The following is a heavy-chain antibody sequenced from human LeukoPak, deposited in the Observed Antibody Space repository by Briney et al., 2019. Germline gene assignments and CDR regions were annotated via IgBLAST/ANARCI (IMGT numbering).Heavy chain of an antibody. D-gene: IGHD1-26*01. CDR1: GGTFSSYA. V-gene: IGHV1-46*01. Sequence: ASVKVSCKASGGTFSSYAISWVRQAPGQGLEWMGIINPSGGSTTYAQKFQGRVTMTRDTSTSTVYMELSSLRSEDTAVYYCARDLSGNKYGHLDYWGQGTLVTVSS. CDR2: INPSGGST. J-gene: IGHJ4*02. CDR3: ARDLSGNKYGHLDY.